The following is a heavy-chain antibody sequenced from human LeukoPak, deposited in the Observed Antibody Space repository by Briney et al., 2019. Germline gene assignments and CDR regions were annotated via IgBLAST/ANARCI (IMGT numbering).Heavy chain of an antibody. V-gene: IGHV4-59*01. CDR1: GDSITGYS. CDR3: VRGPYGASISNWFDP. J-gene: IGHJ5*02. Sequence: SETLSLTCSVSGDSITGYSWSWIRQTPGKGLEWIGYIYYNGDTHYNPSLNSRLSISVDTPNNQFSLNLRPVTAADTAVYYCVRGPYGASISNWFDPWGQGLLVTVSS. CDR2: IYYNGDT. D-gene: IGHD4/OR15-4a*01.